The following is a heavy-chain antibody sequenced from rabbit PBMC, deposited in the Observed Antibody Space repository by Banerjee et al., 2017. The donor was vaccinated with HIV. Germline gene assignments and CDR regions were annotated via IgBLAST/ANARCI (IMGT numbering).Heavy chain of an antibody. CDR3: ARDLACVICWNFNL. CDR2: INTSSGNT. V-gene: IGHV1S40*01. Sequence: QSLEESGGDLVQPEGSLTLSCKASGFSFSNKYVMCWVRQAPGKGLEWIACINTSSGNTVYATLAKGRFTISKTSWTTVTLQMTSLTAADTASYFCARDLACVICWNFNLLGPGTLVTVS. J-gene: IGHJ4*01. D-gene: IGHD1-1*01. CDR1: GFSFSNKYV.